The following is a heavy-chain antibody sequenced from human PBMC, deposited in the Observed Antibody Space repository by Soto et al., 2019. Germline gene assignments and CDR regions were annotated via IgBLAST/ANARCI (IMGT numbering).Heavy chain of an antibody. CDR3: AKDMKWGGMTTIHYFDS. V-gene: IGHV3-9*01. CDR2: ISWNSETI. D-gene: IGHD4-17*01. J-gene: IGHJ4*02. CDR1: GFTVDDYA. Sequence: EVQLVESGGGLVQPGRSLRLSCAASGFTVDDYAMHWFRQAPGKCLEWVSGISWNSETIDYADSVKGRFTISRDNAKSALFLQMNSLSPDDTALYYCAKDMKWGGMTTIHYFDSWGQGTLVTVSS.